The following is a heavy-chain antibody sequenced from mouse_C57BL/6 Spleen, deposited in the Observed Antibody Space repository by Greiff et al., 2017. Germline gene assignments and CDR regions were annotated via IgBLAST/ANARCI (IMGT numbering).Heavy chain of an antibody. CDR1: GYAFSSSW. CDR3: ARDYYYGSADY. Sequence: VHLVESGPELVKPGASVKISCKASGYAFSSSWMNWVKQRPGKGLEWIGRIYPGDGDTNYNGKFKGKATLTADKSSSTAYMQLSSLTSEDSAVYFCARDYYYGSADYWGQGTTLTVSS. D-gene: IGHD1-1*01. CDR2: IYPGDGDT. J-gene: IGHJ2*01. V-gene: IGHV1-82*01.